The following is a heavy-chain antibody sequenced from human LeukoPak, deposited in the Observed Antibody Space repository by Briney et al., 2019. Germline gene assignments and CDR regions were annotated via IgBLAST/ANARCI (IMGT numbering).Heavy chain of an antibody. Sequence: PGGSLRLSCAASGFTFSSYGMHWVRQAPGKGLEWVAVIWYDGSNKYYADSVKGRFTISRDNSKNTLYLQMNSLRAEDTAVYYCARDAPADYSSSYFDYWGQETLVTVSS. J-gene: IGHJ4*02. V-gene: IGHV3-33*01. D-gene: IGHD6-13*01. CDR3: ARDAPADYSSSYFDY. CDR1: GFTFSSYG. CDR2: IWYDGSNK.